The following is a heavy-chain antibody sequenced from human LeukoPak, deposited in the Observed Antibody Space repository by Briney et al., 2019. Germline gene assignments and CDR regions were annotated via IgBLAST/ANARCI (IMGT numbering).Heavy chain of an antibody. Sequence: GESLRLSCAASGFTFNNYWMSWVRQAPGKGLEWVANIKQDGSAKYYVDSVKGRFTISRDNAKNSLYLQMNSLRAEDTAVYYCARDSIAARLDYYYMDVWGKGTTVTVSS. CDR1: GFTFNNYW. CDR2: IKQDGSAK. CDR3: ARDSIAARLDYYYMDV. D-gene: IGHD6-6*01. V-gene: IGHV3-7*01. J-gene: IGHJ6*03.